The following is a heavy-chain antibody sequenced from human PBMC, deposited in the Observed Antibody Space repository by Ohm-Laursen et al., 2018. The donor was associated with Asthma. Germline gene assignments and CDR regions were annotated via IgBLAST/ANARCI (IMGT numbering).Heavy chain of an antibody. J-gene: IGHJ6*02. Sequence: SLRLSCTASGFTFSNAWMRWVRQAPGKGLEWVGRIKSKTDGGTTDYAAPVKGRFTISRDDSKNTLYLQMNSLKTEDTAVYYCTTGKKVYPYYDGMDVWGQGTTVTVSS. CDR2: IKSKTDGGTT. V-gene: IGHV3-15*01. CDR3: TTGKKVYPYYDGMDV. D-gene: IGHD5/OR15-5a*01. CDR1: GFTFSNAW.